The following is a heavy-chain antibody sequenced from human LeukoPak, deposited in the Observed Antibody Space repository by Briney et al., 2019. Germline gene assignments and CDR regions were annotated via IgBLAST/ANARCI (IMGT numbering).Heavy chain of an antibody. Sequence: TGGSLRLSCAASGFTFSSYAMHWVRQAPGKGLEWVAVISYDGSNKYYADSVKGRFTISRDNSKNTLYLQTNSLRAEDTAVYYCARGAVAGLWGQGTLVTASS. V-gene: IGHV3-30*04. CDR2: ISYDGSNK. D-gene: IGHD6-19*01. CDR3: ARGAVAGL. CDR1: GFTFSSYA. J-gene: IGHJ4*02.